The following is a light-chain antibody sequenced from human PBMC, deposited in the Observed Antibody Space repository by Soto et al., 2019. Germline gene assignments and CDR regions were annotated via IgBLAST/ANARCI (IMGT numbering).Light chain of an antibody. CDR2: DAS. J-gene: IGKJ2*01. V-gene: IGKV3-11*01. CDR3: QRYNDYQYI. CDR1: QSVSSY. Sequence: EIVLTQSPATLSLSPGERATLSCRASQSVSSYLAWYQQKPGQAPRLLLYDASYRATGIPARFSGSGSGTDFTLTISSLEPEDFATYYCQRYNDYQYIFGQGTKLEIK.